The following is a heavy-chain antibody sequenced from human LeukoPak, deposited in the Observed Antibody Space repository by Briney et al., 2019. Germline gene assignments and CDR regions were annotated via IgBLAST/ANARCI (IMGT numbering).Heavy chain of an antibody. CDR3: ASQYYYDSSGYPPFDY. D-gene: IGHD3-22*01. CDR2: IYYSGST. J-gene: IGHJ4*02. CDR1: GGSISSYY. Sequence: SETLSLTCTVSGGSISSYYWSWIRQPPGKGLEWIGYIYYSGSTNYNPSLKSRVTISVDTSKNQFSLKLSSVSAAGTAVYYCASQYYYDSSGYPPFDYWGQGTLVTVSS. V-gene: IGHV4-59*01.